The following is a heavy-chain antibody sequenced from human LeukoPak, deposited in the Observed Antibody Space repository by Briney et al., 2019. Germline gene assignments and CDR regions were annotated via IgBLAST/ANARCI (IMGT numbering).Heavy chain of an antibody. V-gene: IGHV4-34*01. D-gene: IGHD2-15*01. CDR3: ARGLGCSGGSCYGDYYYYYYMDV. CDR2: INHSGST. Sequence: PSETLSLTCAVYGGSFSGYYWSWIRQPPGKGLEWIGEINHSGSTNYNPSLKSRVTTSVDTSKNQFSLKLSSVTAADTAVYYCARGLGCSGGSCYGDYYYYYYMDVWGKGTTVTVSS. CDR1: GGSFSGYY. J-gene: IGHJ6*03.